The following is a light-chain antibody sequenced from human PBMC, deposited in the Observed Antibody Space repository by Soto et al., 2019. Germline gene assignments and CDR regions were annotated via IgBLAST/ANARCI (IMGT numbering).Light chain of an antibody. CDR1: QSVSGIY. CDR2: GAS. J-gene: IGKJ2*01. CDR3: QQYGTSPPYT. Sequence: EIVLTQSPGTLSLSPGERATLSCRASQSVSGIYLAWYQQKPGQAPRLLIYGASSRATGIPDRFSGSGSGTDFTLTISRLEPEDFAVYYCQQYGTSPPYTFGQGTKVEFK. V-gene: IGKV3-20*01.